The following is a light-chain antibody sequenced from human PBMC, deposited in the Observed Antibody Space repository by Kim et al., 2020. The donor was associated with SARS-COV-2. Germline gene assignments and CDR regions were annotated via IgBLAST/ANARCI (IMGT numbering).Light chain of an antibody. J-gene: IGKJ4*01. Sequence: LSPGERAALSCRARQSGNWYLAWYPQKPGQAPRLLIYDASKRATGIPARFSGSWYGTDFTLTISSRQPEDFAVYYCQHRRSWPLTFGGGTKVDIK. CDR2: DAS. V-gene: IGKV3-11*01. CDR1: QSGNWY. CDR3: QHRRSWPLT.